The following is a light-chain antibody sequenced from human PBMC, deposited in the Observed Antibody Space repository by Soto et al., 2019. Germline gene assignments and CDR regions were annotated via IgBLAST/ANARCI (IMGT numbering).Light chain of an antibody. J-gene: IGKJ1*01. CDR2: DAS. V-gene: IGKV1-5*01. Sequence: DIQMTQSPSTLSASVGDRVTITCRASQSISSWLAWYQQKPGKAPKLLIYDASSLESGVPSRFSGSGSGTEFTLTISRMQPDDCATYYCQQYNSYSWTFGQGTKVEIK. CDR3: QQYNSYSWT. CDR1: QSISSW.